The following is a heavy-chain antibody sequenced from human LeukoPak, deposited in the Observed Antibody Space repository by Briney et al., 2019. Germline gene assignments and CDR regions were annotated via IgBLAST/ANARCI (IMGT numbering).Heavy chain of an antibody. CDR2: IIPIFGTA. CDR3: ARECSSCPWFDP. V-gene: IGHV1-69*13. D-gene: IGHD6-13*01. J-gene: IGHJ5*02. Sequence: SVKVSCKASGGTFSSYAISWVRQAPGQGLEWMGGIIPIFGTANYAQKFQGRVTITADESTSTAYMELSSLRSEDTAVYYCARECSSCPWFDPWGQGTLVTVSS. CDR1: GGTFSSYA.